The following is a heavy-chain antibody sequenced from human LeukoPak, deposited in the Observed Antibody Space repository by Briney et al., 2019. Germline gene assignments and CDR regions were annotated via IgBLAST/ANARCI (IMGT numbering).Heavy chain of an antibody. V-gene: IGHV4-38-2*01. D-gene: IGHD3-10*01. J-gene: IGHJ5*02. CDR1: GYSISSGYY. CDR2: IYHSGST. CDR3: ASGLWFGEKGFVP. Sequence: SETLSLTCAVSGYSISSGYYWGWIRQPPGRGLEWIGSIYHSGSTYYNPSLKSRVTISVDTSKNQFSLKLSSVTAADTAVYYCASGLWFGEKGFVPWGQGTLVTVSS.